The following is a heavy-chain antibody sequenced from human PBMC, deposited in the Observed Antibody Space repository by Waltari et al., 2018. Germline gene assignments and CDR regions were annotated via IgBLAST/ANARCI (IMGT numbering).Heavy chain of an antibody. D-gene: IGHD5-12*01. CDR3: TRGGVGYGNFEY. CDR1: GFAFSSYW. Sequence: EVQLVESGGDLVQPGGSLRLSCAAYGFAFSSYWMTWVRQTPGKGLGWVSRIYTGASDTYYADSVKGRFTISRDNAKNTLYLQMNSLRVEDTAVYYCTRGGVGYGNFEYWGLGTLVTVSS. V-gene: IGHV3-74*01. J-gene: IGHJ4*02. CDR2: IYTGASDT.